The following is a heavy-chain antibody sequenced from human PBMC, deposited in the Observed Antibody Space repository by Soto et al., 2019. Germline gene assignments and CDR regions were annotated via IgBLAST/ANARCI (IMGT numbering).Heavy chain of an antibody. CDR1: GGSISSYY. Sequence: SETLSLTCTVSGGSISSYYWSWIRQPPGKGLEWIGYIYYSGSTNYNPSLKSRVTISVDTSKNQFSLKLSSVTAADTAVYYCAARGYSYGWIFDYWGQGTLVTVSS. CDR2: IYYSGST. J-gene: IGHJ4*02. D-gene: IGHD5-18*01. V-gene: IGHV4-59*01. CDR3: AARGYSYGWIFDY.